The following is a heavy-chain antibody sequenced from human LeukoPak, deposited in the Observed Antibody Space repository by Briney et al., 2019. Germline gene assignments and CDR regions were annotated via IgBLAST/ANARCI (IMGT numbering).Heavy chain of an antibody. V-gene: IGHV3-30*04. CDR3: ARAPIVVVPAAIQGAFDI. CDR1: GFTFSSYA. D-gene: IGHD2-2*01. CDR2: KSYDGSNK. Sequence: GRSLRLSCAASGFTFSSYAMHWVRQAPGKGLEWVAVKSYDGSNKYYADSVKGRFTISRDNSKNTLYLQMNSLRAEDTAVYYCARAPIVVVPAAIQGAFDIWGQGTMVTVSS. J-gene: IGHJ3*02.